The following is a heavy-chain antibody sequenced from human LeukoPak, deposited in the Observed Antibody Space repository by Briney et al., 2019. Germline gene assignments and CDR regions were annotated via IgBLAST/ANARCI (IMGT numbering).Heavy chain of an antibody. CDR1: GFTFSTYG. Sequence: QPGRSLRLSCAASGFTFSTYGMHWVRQAPGKGLEWVAVISYDGSKKYYADSVKGRFTISRDNSKNTLYLQMNSLRAEDTAVYYCAKAGTFCYESHVWGKGTTLTVSS. D-gene: IGHD2-2*01. CDR2: ISYDGSKK. J-gene: IGHJ6*04. V-gene: IGHV3-30*18. CDR3: AKAGTFCYESHV.